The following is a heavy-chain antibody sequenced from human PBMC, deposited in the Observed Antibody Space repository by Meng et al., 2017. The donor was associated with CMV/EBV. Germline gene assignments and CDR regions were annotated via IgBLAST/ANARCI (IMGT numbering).Heavy chain of an antibody. Sequence: GESLKISCAASGFTFSSYWMHWVRQAPGKGLVWVSRINSDGSSTSYADSVKGRFTISRDNAKNTLYLQMNSLRAEDTAVYYCAAKDLAFDYWGQGTLVTVSS. CDR3: AAKDLAFDY. J-gene: IGHJ4*02. D-gene: IGHD5-12*01. V-gene: IGHV3-74*01. CDR2: INSDGSST. CDR1: GFTFSSYW.